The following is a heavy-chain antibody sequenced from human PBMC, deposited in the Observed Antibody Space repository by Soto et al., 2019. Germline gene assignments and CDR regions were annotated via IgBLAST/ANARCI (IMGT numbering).Heavy chain of an antibody. CDR1: GYTFTNND. Sequence: QVQLVQSGPELKKPGASVKVSCKASGYTFTNNDINWVRQAPGQGLEWLGWIGTASGDTKYAQRLQGRFTMTTDTSTSTAYMELRSLRSDDTAVYYCSRDRGRFHYAMAVWGQGTTVTVSS. CDR2: IGTASGDT. CDR3: SRDRGRFHYAMAV. V-gene: IGHV1-18*01. D-gene: IGHD2-15*01. J-gene: IGHJ6*02.